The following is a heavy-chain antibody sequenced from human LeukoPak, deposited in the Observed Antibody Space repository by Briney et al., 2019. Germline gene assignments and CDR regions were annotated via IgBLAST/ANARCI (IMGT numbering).Heavy chain of an antibody. D-gene: IGHD4-17*01. CDR2: INPNSCGT. Sequence: ASVKVSCKASGYTFTGYYMHWVRQAPGQGLEWMGRINPNSCGTNYAQKFQGRVTMTRDTYISTADMELSRLRSDDTAVYYCATFRYGDYVDYWGQGTLVTVSS. CDR3: ATFRYGDYVDY. V-gene: IGHV1-2*06. CDR1: GYTFTGYY. J-gene: IGHJ4*02.